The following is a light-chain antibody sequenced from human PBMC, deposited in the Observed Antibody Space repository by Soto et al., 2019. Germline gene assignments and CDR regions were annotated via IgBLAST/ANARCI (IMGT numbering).Light chain of an antibody. V-gene: IGKV3-11*01. J-gene: IGKJ4*01. Sequence: ETVLTQSPATLSLSPGERATLSCRASQSVTSYLAWYRQKPGQAPRLLIHDASNRATGIHARFSGSGSGTDFTLTISSLEPEDCALYYCQQRSIWLTFGGGPKVEIK. CDR2: DAS. CDR1: QSVTSY. CDR3: QQRSIWLT.